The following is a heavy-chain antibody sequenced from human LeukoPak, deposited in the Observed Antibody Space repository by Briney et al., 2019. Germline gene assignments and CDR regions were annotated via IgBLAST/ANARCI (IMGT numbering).Heavy chain of an antibody. J-gene: IGHJ4*02. CDR2: IYYSGST. D-gene: IGHD3-22*01. V-gene: IGHV4-59*08. CDR1: GGSISIYY. CDR3: ARHYSYDSSGYYQPFDY. Sequence: SETLSLTCTVSGGSISIYYWSWIRQPPGKGLEWIGYIYYSGSTNYNPSLKSRVTISVDTSKNQFSLKLSSVTAADTAVYYCARHYSYDSSGYYQPFDYWGQGTLVTVSS.